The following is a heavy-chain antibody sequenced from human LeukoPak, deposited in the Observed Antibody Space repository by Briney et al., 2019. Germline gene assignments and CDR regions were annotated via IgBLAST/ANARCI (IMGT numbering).Heavy chain of an antibody. CDR3: ARDRSYYGSGRVYYYYMDV. CDR1: GGSISSYY. Sequence: SETLSLTCTVSGGSISSYYWSWIRQPAGKGLEWIGRIYTSGSTNYNPSLKSRVTISVDTSKNQFSLKLSSVTAAGTAVYYCARDRSYYGSGRVYYYYMDVWGKGTTVTISS. J-gene: IGHJ6*03. D-gene: IGHD3-10*01. CDR2: IYTSGST. V-gene: IGHV4-4*07.